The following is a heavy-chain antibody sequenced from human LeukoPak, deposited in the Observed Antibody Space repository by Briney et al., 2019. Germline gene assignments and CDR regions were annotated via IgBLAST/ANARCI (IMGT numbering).Heavy chain of an antibody. V-gene: IGHV3-23*01. J-gene: IGHJ6*02. CDR2: ISGSGGST. Sequence: GGSLRLSCAASGFTFSSYAMSWVRQAPGKGLEWVSAISGSGGSTYYADSVKGRFTISRDNSKNTLYLQMNSLRGEDTAVYYCASLLYYYYGMDVWGQGTTVTVSS. CDR1: GFTFSSYA. CDR3: ASLLYYYYGMDV. D-gene: IGHD3-3*01.